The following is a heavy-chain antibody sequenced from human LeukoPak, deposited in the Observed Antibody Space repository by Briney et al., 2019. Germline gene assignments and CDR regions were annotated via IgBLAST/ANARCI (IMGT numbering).Heavy chain of an antibody. CDR2: IYPGDSDT. V-gene: IGHV5-51*01. Sequence: GESLKISCKCSGYSFTSYWIGWVRQMPGKGLEWMGIIYPGDSDTRYSPSFQGQVTISADKSISTAYLQWSSLKASDTAMYYCARSYAAPYSYGHNPWGYWGQGTLVTVSS. J-gene: IGHJ4*02. CDR1: GYSFTSYW. CDR3: ARSYAAPYSYGHNPWGY. D-gene: IGHD5-18*01.